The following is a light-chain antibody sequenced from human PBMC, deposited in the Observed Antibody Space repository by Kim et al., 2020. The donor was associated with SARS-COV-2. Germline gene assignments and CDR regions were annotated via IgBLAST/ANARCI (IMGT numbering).Light chain of an antibody. CDR1: QSIGKR. Sequence: SVGDRVTNACRASQSIGKRMNWYQQRPGKAPKLLIYAASTLQSGVPSRFSGTGSGTDFALTISSLQPEDFATYYCQQSYTTPWLSFGGGTKVDIK. V-gene: IGKV1-39*01. CDR3: QQSYTTPWLS. J-gene: IGKJ4*01. CDR2: AAS.